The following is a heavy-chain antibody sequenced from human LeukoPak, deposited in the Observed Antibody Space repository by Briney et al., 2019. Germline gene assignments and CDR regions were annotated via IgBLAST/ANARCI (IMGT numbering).Heavy chain of an antibody. J-gene: IGHJ4*02. CDR2: ISGSGDST. CDR3: AKVDSYYYGSGSYERY. CDR1: GFTFSSYA. Sequence: GGSLRLSCAASGFTFSSYAMSWVRQAPGKGLEWVSAISGSGDSTYYADSVKGRFTISRDNSKNTLYLQMNSLRAEDTAVYYCAKVDSYYYGSGSYERYWGQGTLVTVSS. D-gene: IGHD3-10*01. V-gene: IGHV3-23*01.